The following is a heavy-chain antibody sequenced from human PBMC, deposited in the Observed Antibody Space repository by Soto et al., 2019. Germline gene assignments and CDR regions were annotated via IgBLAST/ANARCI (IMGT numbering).Heavy chain of an antibody. CDR1: GFTFSSYA. D-gene: IGHD3-22*01. Sequence: PRGSLRLSCAASGFTFSSYAMSWVRQAPGKGLEWVSAISGSGGSTYYADSVKGRFTISRDNSKNMLYLQMNSLRAEDTAVYYCAKEGYYDSSGSQDWGQGTLVTVSS. CDR3: AKEGYYDSSGSQD. CDR2: ISGSGGST. V-gene: IGHV3-23*01. J-gene: IGHJ4*02.